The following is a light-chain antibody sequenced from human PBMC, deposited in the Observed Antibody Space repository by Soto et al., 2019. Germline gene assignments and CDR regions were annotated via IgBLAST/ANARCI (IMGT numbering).Light chain of an antibody. V-gene: IGKV3-20*01. CDR3: QQGGSSPRWT. Sequence: EIVLTQSPGTLSLSPGERATLSCRASQSVSSSYLAWYQQKPGQAPRLLIYGASSRATGIPDRFSGSGSGTDLDLTISRLEPEYFAEYYCQQGGSSPRWTFGQGTKVEIK. J-gene: IGKJ1*01. CDR1: QSVSSSY. CDR2: GAS.